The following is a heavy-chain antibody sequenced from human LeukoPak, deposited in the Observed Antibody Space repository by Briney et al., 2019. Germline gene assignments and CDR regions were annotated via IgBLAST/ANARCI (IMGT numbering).Heavy chain of an antibody. V-gene: IGHV3-74*01. CDR3: ARHFDGKGSFDF. CDR2: ISIDGSDR. D-gene: IGHD4-23*01. J-gene: IGHJ5*01. Sequence: GGSLRLSCAASGFNFASRWMHWVRQVQGKGLVWVSRISIDGSDRTYADSVKGRFIISRDNVKKIVYLQMRSLRVEDTAVYYCARHFDGKGSFDFWGQGTLVTVSS. CDR1: GFNFASRW.